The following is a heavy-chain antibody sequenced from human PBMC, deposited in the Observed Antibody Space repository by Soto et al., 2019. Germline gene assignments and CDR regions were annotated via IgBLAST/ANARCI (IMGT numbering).Heavy chain of an antibody. Sequence: QVQLVQSGAEVKKPGSSVKVSCKASGGTFSSYAISWVRQAPGQGLEWMGGIIPIFGTANYAQKFQGRVTITADESTSTAYMELSSLRSEDTAVYYCARDAGDIVLIGNWFDPWGQGALVTVSS. CDR1: GGTFSSYA. J-gene: IGHJ5*02. V-gene: IGHV1-69*01. CDR3: ARDAGDIVLIGNWFDP. CDR2: IIPIFGTA. D-gene: IGHD2-8*01.